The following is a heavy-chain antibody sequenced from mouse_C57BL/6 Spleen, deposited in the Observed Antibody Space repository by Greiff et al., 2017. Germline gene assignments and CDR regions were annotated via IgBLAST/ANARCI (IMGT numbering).Heavy chain of an antibody. J-gene: IGHJ2*01. V-gene: IGHV1-80*01. CDR1: GYAFSSYW. Sequence: VQLQQSGAELVKPGASVKISCKASGYAFSSYWMDWVKQRPGKGLAGIGQIYPGDGDTNYNGKFKGKATLTADKSSRTAYMQLVSLASEDSPVYVCARGDYDDLDYWGQGTTLTVSS. CDR3: ARGDYDDLDY. D-gene: IGHD2-13*01. CDR2: IYPGDGDT.